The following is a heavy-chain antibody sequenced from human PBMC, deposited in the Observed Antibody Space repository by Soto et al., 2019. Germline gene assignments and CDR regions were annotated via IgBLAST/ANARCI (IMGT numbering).Heavy chain of an antibody. CDR3: ASLSFGCRRFGSCYFDY. Sequence: QVQLQESGPGLVKPSQTLSLTCTVSGGSISSGGYYWSWIRQHPGKGLEWIGYIYYSGSTYYNPSLKSRVTISVDTSKNQFSLKLSSVPAADTAVYYCASLSFGCRRFGSCYFDYWGQGTLVTVSS. CDR1: GGSISSGGYY. D-gene: IGHD3-10*01. J-gene: IGHJ4*02. CDR2: IYYSGST. V-gene: IGHV4-31*03.